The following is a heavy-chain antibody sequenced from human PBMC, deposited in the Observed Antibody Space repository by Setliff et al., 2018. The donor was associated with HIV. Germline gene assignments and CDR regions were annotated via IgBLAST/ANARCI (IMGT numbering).Heavy chain of an antibody. D-gene: IGHD3-16*01. CDR1: GFTFDDYA. CDR2: ISWDGGST. V-gene: IGHV3-43D*04. J-gene: IGHJ4*02. CDR3: ANPPLKGHLGVGFDY. Sequence: PGGSLRLSCAASGFTFDDYAMHWVRQAPGKGLEWVSLISWDGGSTYYADSVKGRFTISRDNSRNMLYLQMNSLRAEDTAVYYCANPPLKGHLGVGFDYWGQGTQVTVSS.